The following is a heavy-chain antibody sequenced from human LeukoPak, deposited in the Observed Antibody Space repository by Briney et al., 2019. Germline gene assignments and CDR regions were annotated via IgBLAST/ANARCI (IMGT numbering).Heavy chain of an antibody. CDR3: ARPLMYYYGSETYFWFDP. V-gene: IGHV3-21*01. D-gene: IGHD3-10*01. CDR1: GFTFSSYS. J-gene: IGHJ5*02. CDR2: ISTSSSYI. Sequence: GGSLRLSCAASGFTFSSYSMNWVRQAPGKGLEWVSSISTSSSYINYADSVKGRFTISRDNAKKSLYLQMNSLRAEDTAVYYCARPLMYYYGSETYFWFDPWGQGTLVTVSS.